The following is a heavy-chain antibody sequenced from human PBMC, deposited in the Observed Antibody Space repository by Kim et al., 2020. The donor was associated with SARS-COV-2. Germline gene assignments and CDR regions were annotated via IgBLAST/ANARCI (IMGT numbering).Heavy chain of an antibody. CDR1: GFTFSSYG. J-gene: IGHJ4*02. Sequence: GGYLRLSCAASGFTFSSYGMHWVRQAPGKGLEWVAVISSDGSNQYYADSVKGRFTISRDNSQDTLYLQMNSLRAEDTAVYYCAKDSWHYYDSSGYYLDYWGQGTLVTVSA. D-gene: IGHD3-22*01. CDR3: AKDSWHYYDSSGYYLDY. CDR2: ISSDGSNQ. V-gene: IGHV3-30*18.